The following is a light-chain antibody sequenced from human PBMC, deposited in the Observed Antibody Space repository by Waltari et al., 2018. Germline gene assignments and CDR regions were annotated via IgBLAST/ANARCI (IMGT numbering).Light chain of an antibody. CDR2: DSS. CDR3: LQYNSYHT. V-gene: IGKV1-33*01. CDR1: QDIRNY. Sequence: DIQMTQSPSSLSASVGDRVTITCQASQDIRNYLNWYQQKSGKAPKLLIYDSSNLETGVPSRFSGSGSGTDFSFTISSLQPEDIATYYCLQYNSYHTFGQGTKLEIK. J-gene: IGKJ2*01.